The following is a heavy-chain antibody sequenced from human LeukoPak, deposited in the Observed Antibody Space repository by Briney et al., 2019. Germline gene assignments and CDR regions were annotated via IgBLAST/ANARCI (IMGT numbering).Heavy chain of an antibody. CDR1: XXSMXSXY. CDR2: IYSSGST. J-gene: IGHJ5*02. Sequence: XTXSXXSMXSXYWNWIRQPPGKGLEWIGYIYSSGSTNYHPSLTSGGTISLDTYEKQFSLDLTSVTAADTAGYYCAXXVXXSXFDLWGXGTLVTVSS. V-gene: IGHV4-59*03. CDR3: AXXVXXSXFDL.